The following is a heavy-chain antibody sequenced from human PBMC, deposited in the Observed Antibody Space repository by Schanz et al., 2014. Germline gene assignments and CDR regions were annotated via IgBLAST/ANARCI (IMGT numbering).Heavy chain of an antibody. CDR3: ARDTTWRLDL. CDR1: GGSISSGGYY. V-gene: IGHV4-31*03. J-gene: IGHJ2*01. Sequence: QVQLQESGPGLVKPSQTLSLTCTVSGGSISSGGYYWSWIRQHPGKGLEWIGYIYYSGSTYYNPSLKSRVTISLDTSKNQFSRTLTSLTAADTAVYYCARDTTWRLDLWGRGTLVTVSS. CDR2: IYYSGST. D-gene: IGHD1-1*01.